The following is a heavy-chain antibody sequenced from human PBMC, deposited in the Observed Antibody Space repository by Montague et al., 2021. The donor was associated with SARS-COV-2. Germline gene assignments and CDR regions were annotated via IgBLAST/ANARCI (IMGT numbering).Heavy chain of an antibody. J-gene: IGHJ4*02. V-gene: IGHV6-1*01. CDR2: LFFRTKWYS. CDR1: GDSVADIRRS. CDR3: VRYSGWFYFDF. Sequence: CAISGDSVADIRRSSDEHTSSLPSQFHLVCSLFFRTKWYSDYAPSVRGRLTVNPDASKNEFSLELNYVTPEDTAVYYCVRYSGWFYFDFWGQGTLVTVS. D-gene: IGHD6-19*01.